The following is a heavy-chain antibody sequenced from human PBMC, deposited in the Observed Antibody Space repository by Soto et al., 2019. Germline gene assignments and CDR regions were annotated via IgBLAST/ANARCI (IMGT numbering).Heavy chain of an antibody. Sequence: QVQLVQSGAEVKKPGASVKVSCKASGYTFTSYYMHWVRQAPGQGLEWMGIINPSGGSTSYAQKCQGRVTMTRDTATSTVYMELSSLRSEDTAVYYCASGTPNDYGDYANWFDPWGQGTLVTVSS. CDR1: GYTFTSYY. J-gene: IGHJ5*02. CDR2: INPSGGST. CDR3: ASGTPNDYGDYANWFDP. D-gene: IGHD4-17*01. V-gene: IGHV1-46*03.